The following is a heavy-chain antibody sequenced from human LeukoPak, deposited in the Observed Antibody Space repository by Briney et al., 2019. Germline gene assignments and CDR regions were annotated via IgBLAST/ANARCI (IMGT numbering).Heavy chain of an antibody. CDR1: GYSISSGYY. Sequence: PSETLSLTCAVSGYSISSGYYWGWIRQPPGKGLVWIGSIYHSGSTYYNPSLKSRVTISVDTSKNQFSLKLSSVTAADTAVYYCARDLSGELPPYYMDVWGKGTTVTVSS. CDR3: ARDLSGELPPYYMDV. D-gene: IGHD3-16*01. J-gene: IGHJ6*03. CDR2: IYHSGST. V-gene: IGHV4-38-2*02.